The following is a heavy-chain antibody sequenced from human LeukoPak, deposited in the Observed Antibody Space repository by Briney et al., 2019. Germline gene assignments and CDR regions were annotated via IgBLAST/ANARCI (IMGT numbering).Heavy chain of an antibody. V-gene: IGHV3-21*01. Sequence: PGGSLRLSCAASGFTFSSYSMNWVRQAPGKGLEWVSSISSSGSYIYYVDSVKGRFTISRDNAKNSLYLQMNSLRDEDTAVYYCSRDLYSGSYYYYYGMDVWGQGTTVTDSS. CDR1: GFTFSSYS. D-gene: IGHD1-26*01. J-gene: IGHJ6*02. CDR2: ISSSGSYI. CDR3: SRDLYSGSYYYYYGMDV.